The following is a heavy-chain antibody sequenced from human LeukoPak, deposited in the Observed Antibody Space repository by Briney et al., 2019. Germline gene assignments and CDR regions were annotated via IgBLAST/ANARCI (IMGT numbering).Heavy chain of an antibody. CDR2: ISSSSSYI. V-gene: IGHV3-21*01. D-gene: IGHD3-22*01. J-gene: IGHJ4*02. CDR1: GFTFSSYS. CDR3: ARGSSMIVVVPDY. Sequence: GGSLRLSCAASGFTFSSYSMNWVRQAPGKGLEWVSSISSSSSYIYYADSVKGRFTISRDNAKNSLYLQMNSLRAEDTAVYYCARGSSMIVVVPDYWGQGTLVTVSS.